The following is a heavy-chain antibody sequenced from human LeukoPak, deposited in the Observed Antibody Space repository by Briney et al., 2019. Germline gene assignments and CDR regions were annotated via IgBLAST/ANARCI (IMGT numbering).Heavy chain of an antibody. V-gene: IGHV4-34*01. Sequence: SETLSLTCAVYGGSFSGYYWSWIRQPPGKGLEWIGEINHSGSTNYNPSLKSRVTISVDTSKNQFSLKLSSVTAAHTAVYYCAFSIVGATDDAFDIWGQGTMVTVSS. D-gene: IGHD1-26*01. CDR1: GGSFSGYY. J-gene: IGHJ3*02. CDR3: AFSIVGATDDAFDI. CDR2: INHSGST.